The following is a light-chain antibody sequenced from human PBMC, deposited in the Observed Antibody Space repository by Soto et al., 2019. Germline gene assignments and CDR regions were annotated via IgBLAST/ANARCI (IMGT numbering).Light chain of an antibody. Sequence: DIQMTQSPSSLSASVGHRVTITCRASQSISTYLNWYQQKPGKAPKLLIYGASNLESGVPSRLSGGGSGTDFTLTISSLQPEDSATCYCQQSYSTPLTFGGGNKVEIK. CDR2: GAS. J-gene: IGKJ4*01. CDR1: QSISTY. V-gene: IGKV1-39*01. CDR3: QQSYSTPLT.